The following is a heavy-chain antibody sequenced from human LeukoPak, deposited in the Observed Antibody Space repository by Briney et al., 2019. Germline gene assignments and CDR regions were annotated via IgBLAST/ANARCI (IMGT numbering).Heavy chain of an antibody. CDR2: VDPEDGET. CDR1: AYTFTDYY. D-gene: IGHD3-16*01. V-gene: IGHV1-69-2*01. CDR3: ATTQGDGPDY. J-gene: IGHJ4*02. Sequence: ASVKVSCKSSAYTFTDYYIHWVQQAPGKGLDWMGRVDPEDGETLYAEKFQGRVRFITDSSTDTVYMELSTLRSEDTAVYYCATTQGDGPDYWGQGTLVTASS.